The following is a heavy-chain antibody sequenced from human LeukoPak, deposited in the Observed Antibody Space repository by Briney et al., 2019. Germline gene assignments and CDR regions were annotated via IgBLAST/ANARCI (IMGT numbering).Heavy chain of an antibody. CDR2: IYSDGVT. CDR3: ARDRAEGKTWVEFDP. CDR1: GFIVNSYA. Sequence: GGSLRLSCAASGFIVNSYAMSWVRQAPGKGLAWVSLIYSDGVTQYADSVKGRFTISRDNSKNTLYLQMNSLRDEDTAVYFCARDRAEGKTWVEFDPWGQGTLVTVSP. V-gene: IGHV3-66*02. J-gene: IGHJ5*02.